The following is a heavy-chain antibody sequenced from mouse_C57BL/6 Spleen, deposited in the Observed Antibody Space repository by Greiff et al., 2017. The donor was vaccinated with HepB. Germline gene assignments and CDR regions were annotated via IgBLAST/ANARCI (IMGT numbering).Heavy chain of an antibody. V-gene: IGHV7-3*01. D-gene: IGHD4-1*01. CDR1: GFTFTDYY. CDR3: VRSTGFFDY. CDR2: IRNKANGYTT. J-gene: IGHJ2*01. Sequence: EVKLMESGGGLVQPGGSLSLSCAASGFTFTDYYMSWVRQPPGKALEWLGFIRNKANGYTTEYSSSVKGRFTISRDNSQSILYRQMNALRAEDSATYYCVRSTGFFDYWGQGTTLTVSS.